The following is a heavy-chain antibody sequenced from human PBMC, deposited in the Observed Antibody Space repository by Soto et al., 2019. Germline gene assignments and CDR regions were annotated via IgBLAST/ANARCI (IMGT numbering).Heavy chain of an antibody. CDR2: INPSGGST. V-gene: IGHV1-46*01. CDR3: ARPPFPGCINGVCYPCDH. D-gene: IGHD2-8*01. J-gene: IGHJ4*02. CDR1: GYIFTHYY. Sequence: ASVKVSCKASGYIFTHYYIHWVRQAPGQGLEWMGMINPSGGSTDYAQKFQGRVTMTTDTSTTTVYMELSSLRSDDTAVYYCARPPFPGCINGVCYPCDHWGQGTLVTVSS.